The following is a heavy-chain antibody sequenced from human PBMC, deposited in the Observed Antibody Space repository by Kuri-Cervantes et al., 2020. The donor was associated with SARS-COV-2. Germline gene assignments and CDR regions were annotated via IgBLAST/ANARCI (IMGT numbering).Heavy chain of an antibody. V-gene: IGHV4-39*01. CDR3: ARSTPFRRLVVISQGGAFDI. D-gene: IGHD3-22*01. J-gene: IGHJ3*02. CDR1: GGSIISSGNY. Sequence: SETLSLTCSVSGGSIISSGNYWGWIRQPPGKGLEWVGSIYYTGSTSYNPSLKSRVTISVDTSKNQFSLRLSSVTAADTAVCYCARSTPFRRLVVISQGGAFDIWGQGTMVTVSS. CDR2: IYYTGST.